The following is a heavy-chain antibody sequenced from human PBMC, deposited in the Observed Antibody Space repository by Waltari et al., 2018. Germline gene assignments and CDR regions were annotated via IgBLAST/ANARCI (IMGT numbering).Heavy chain of an antibody. Sequence: LQLQESGPRLVRPSETLSRICRVAGVSITSTRHYWAWIRQSTGQGLEWIGTVSYSGTTYISPSLKSRVSVSRDTSKNQVSLILGSVTAADMAVYYCATYIGASVGTAAFDVWGQGTMVTVSS. CDR1: GVSITSTRHY. CDR2: VSYSGTT. CDR3: ATYIGASVGTAAFDV. D-gene: IGHD5-12*01. J-gene: IGHJ3*01. V-gene: IGHV4-39*01.